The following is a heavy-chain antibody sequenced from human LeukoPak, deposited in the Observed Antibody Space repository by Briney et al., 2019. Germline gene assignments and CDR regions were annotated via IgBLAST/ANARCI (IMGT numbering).Heavy chain of an antibody. V-gene: IGHV3-9*01. CDR1: GFTFDDYA. J-gene: IGHJ4*02. D-gene: IGHD6-19*01. CDR2: ISWNSGSI. CDR3: AKGVPSNSGWYPWDY. Sequence: GGSLRLSCAASGFTFDDYAMHWVRQAPGEGLEWVSGISWNSGSIGYADSVKGRFTISRDNAKNSLYLEMNSLRPEDTALYYCAKGVPSNSGWYPWDYWGQGTLVTVSS.